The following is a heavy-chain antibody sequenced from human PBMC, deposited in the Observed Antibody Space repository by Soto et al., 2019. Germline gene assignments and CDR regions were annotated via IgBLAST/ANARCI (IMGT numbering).Heavy chain of an antibody. J-gene: IGHJ6*02. CDR2: IHYTGSI. CDR3: AREDDGGDRDYYGLDV. V-gene: IGHV4-30-4*01. CDR1: GGSFNIDHYH. Sequence: QVQLQESGPGLVKPSQTLSLTCTVSGGSFNIDHYHWTWIRQTPGKGLEWIGYIHYTGSISYNPSVQSRLTITVDKSNNQFSLKLTSVTAADTAIYVCAREDDGGDRDYYGLDVWGQGTTVTVSS. D-gene: IGHD2-21*02.